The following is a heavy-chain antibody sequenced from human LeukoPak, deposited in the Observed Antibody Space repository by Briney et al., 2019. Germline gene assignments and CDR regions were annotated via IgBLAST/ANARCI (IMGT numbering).Heavy chain of an antibody. V-gene: IGHV1-69*04. Sequence: SVKVSCKASGGTFSSYAISWVRQAPGQGLEWMGRIIPILGIANYAQKFQGRVTITADKSTSTAYMELSSLRSEDTAVYYCASLDILTGLSGVLENYYYYGMDVWGQGTTVTVSS. D-gene: IGHD3-9*01. CDR3: ASLDILTGLSGVLENYYYYGMDV. CDR1: GGTFSSYA. J-gene: IGHJ6*02. CDR2: IIPILGIA.